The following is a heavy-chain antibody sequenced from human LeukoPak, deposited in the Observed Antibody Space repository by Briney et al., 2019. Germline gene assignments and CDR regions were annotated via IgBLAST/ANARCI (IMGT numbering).Heavy chain of an antibody. J-gene: IGHJ6*03. CDR2: ISGSSSYI. CDR1: GFTFSSYS. CDR3: ARGADYYDSSGYVYYYYMDV. V-gene: IGHV3-21*01. Sequence: GGSLRLSCAASGFTFSSYSMNWVRQAPGKGLEWVSCISGSSSYIYYADSVKGRFTISRDNAKNSLYLQMNSLRAEDTAVYYCARGADYYDSSGYVYYYYMDVWGKGTTVTISS. D-gene: IGHD3-22*01.